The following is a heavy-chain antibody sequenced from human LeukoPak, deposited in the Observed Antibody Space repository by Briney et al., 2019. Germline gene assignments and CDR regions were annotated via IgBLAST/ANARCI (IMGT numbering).Heavy chain of an antibody. CDR2: IYGDRATT. V-gene: IGHV3-43*01. CDR1: GFTFYDYT. J-gene: IGHJ5*02. Sequence: PGGSLRLSCVAPGFTFYDYTMHWVRQGPGEGLEWVSFIYGDRATTNYADSVKGRFTISRDNFKNTLYLQMTSLKTEDTALYYCAKDKGGYDGLDRWGQGALVTVSS. CDR3: AKDKGGYDGLDR. D-gene: IGHD5-12*01.